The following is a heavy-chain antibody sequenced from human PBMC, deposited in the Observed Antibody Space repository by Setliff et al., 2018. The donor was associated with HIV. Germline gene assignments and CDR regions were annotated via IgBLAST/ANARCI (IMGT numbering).Heavy chain of an antibody. D-gene: IGHD2-15*01. Sequence: SVKVSCKASGGTFSSHAITWVRQAPGQGLEWMGEVIPILRVARYAQRFQDRVSITADKSSTTSYMELSSLKSEDTAAYYCARNLVVVAPTVDYFGMDVWGQGTTVTVSS. CDR1: GGTFSSHA. V-gene: IGHV1-69*10. CDR2: VIPILRVA. CDR3: ARNLVVVAPTVDYFGMDV. J-gene: IGHJ6*02.